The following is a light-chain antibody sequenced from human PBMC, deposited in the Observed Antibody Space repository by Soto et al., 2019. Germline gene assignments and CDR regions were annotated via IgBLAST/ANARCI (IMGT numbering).Light chain of an antibody. CDR3: QQLNSYPIT. J-gene: IGKJ5*01. CDR1: QGISSY. V-gene: IGKV1-9*01. CDR2: AAS. Sequence: IQLTQSPSSLSASVGDRVTITCRASQGISSYLAWYQQKPGKAPKLLIYAASTLQSRVPSRFSGSGSGTDFTLTISSLQPEDFATYYCQQLNSYPITFGRGTRLEIK.